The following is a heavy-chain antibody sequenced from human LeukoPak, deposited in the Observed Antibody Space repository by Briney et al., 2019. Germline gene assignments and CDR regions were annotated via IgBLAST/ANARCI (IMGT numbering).Heavy chain of an antibody. Sequence: PGGSLRLSCAAPGFTFSQYWMSWVRQAPGKGLEWVSSISSSSSYIYYADSVKGRFTISRDNAKNSLYLQMNSLRAEDTAVYYCASHYYGSGIYWGQGTLVTVSS. V-gene: IGHV3-21*01. D-gene: IGHD3-10*01. CDR3: ASHYYGSGIY. CDR1: GFTFSQYW. J-gene: IGHJ4*02. CDR2: ISSSSSYI.